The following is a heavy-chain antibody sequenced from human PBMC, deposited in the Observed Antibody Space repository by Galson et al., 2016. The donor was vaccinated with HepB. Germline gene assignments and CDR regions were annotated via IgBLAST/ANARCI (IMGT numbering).Heavy chain of an antibody. V-gene: IGHV3-15*07. D-gene: IGHD2/OR15-2a*01. CDR1: GFTFSDAW. Sequence: SLRLSCAASGFTFSDAWMNWVRQAPGKGLEWVGLIKSKTDGGTTDYAAPVKGRFTISRDDSKNTLYLQMNSLKTEDTAVYYCTGEVTVIGAHTGFDCWGHGPLVP. CDR3: TGEVTVIGAHTGFDC. J-gene: IGHJ5*01. CDR2: IKSKTDGGTT.